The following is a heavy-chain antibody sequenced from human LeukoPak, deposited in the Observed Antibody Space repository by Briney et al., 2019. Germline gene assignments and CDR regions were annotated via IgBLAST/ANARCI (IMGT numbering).Heavy chain of an antibody. CDR3: ARGFSSSWTPVPFDP. Sequence: ASVKVSCKVSGYTLTELSMHWVRQAPGKGLEWMGGFDPEDGETIYAQKFQGRVTMTRDTSTSTVYMELSSLRSEDTAVYYCARGFSSSWTPVPFDPWGQGTLVTVSS. D-gene: IGHD6-13*01. V-gene: IGHV1-24*01. CDR1: GYTLTELS. J-gene: IGHJ5*02. CDR2: FDPEDGET.